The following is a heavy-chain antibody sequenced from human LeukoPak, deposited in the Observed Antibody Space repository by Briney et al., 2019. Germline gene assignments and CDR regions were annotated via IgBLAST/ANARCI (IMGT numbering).Heavy chain of an antibody. V-gene: IGHV4-31*03. J-gene: IGHJ4*02. CDR3: ARVRLLSDPPAASIADRFDY. CDR1: GGSISSDNSY. CDR2: IYYSGST. D-gene: IGHD6-6*01. Sequence: SQTLSLTCTVSGGSISSDNSYWSWIRHHPGKGLEWIGHIYYSGSTYYSPSLKSRVTISIDTSKNQFSLKLSSVTAADTAVYYCARVRLLSDPPAASIADRFDYWGQGTLVTVSS.